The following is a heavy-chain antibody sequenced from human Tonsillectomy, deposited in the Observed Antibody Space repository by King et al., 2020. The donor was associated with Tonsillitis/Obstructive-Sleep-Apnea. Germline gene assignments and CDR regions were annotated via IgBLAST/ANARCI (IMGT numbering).Heavy chain of an antibody. Sequence: LQLQESGPGLVKPSETLSLTCTVSGGSISSSSYYWGWIRQPPGKGLEWIXXIXYSXSTYYNPSLKSRVTISVDTSKHQFSLKLRSVTAADTAVYYCARTDYYDSSGYYPFDYWGQGTLVTVSS. CDR1: GGSISSSSYY. D-gene: IGHD3-22*01. J-gene: IGHJ4*02. CDR3: ARTDYYDSSGYYPFDY. CDR2: IXYSXST. V-gene: IGHV4-39*01.